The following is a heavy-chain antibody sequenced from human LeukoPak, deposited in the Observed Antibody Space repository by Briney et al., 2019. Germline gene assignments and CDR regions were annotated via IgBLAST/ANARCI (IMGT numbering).Heavy chain of an antibody. V-gene: IGHV4-59*12. Sequence: PSETLSLTCTVSGGSMSGAYWSWIRQPPGKGLEWIGYVFFTGNTKYNPSLGSRLTISVDTSRGQFSLKVNSVTAADTAVYYCARGPPPDFDYWGQGTLVTVSS. CDR2: VFFTGNT. CDR3: ARGPPPDFDY. J-gene: IGHJ4*02. CDR1: GGSMSGAY.